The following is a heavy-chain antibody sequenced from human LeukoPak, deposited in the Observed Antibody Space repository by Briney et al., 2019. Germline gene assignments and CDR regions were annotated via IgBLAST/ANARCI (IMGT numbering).Heavy chain of an antibody. CDR3: ARWRGIAADGGYFGY. V-gene: IGHV4-38-2*02. CDR1: GYSISSAYY. D-gene: IGHD6-13*01. J-gene: IGHJ4*02. CDR2: IFQSGST. Sequence: SETLSLTCTVSGYSISSAYYWGWIRQPPGKGLEWIGSIFQSGSTYYNPSLKSRVTISVDTSKNQFSLKLNSVTAADTAVYYCARWRGIAADGGYFGYWGQGTLVTVSS.